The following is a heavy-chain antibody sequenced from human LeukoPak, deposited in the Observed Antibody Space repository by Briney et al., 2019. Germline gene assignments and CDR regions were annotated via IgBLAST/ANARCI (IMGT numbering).Heavy chain of an antibody. CDR3: ARGGKFGDIVVVPAIDY. D-gene: IGHD2-2*01. J-gene: IGHJ4*02. CDR2: MNPNSGNT. V-gene: IGHV1-8*02. Sequence: GASVKVSCKASGYTFTGYYMHWVRQATGQGLEWMGWMNPNSGNTGYAQKFQGRVTMTRNTSISTAYMELSSLRSEDTAVYYCARGGKFGDIVVVPAIDYWGQGTLVTVSS. CDR1: GYTFTGYY.